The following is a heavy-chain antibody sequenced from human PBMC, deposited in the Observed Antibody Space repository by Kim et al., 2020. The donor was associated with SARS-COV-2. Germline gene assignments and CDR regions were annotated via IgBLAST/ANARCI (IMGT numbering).Heavy chain of an antibody. CDR3: ARGELLWFGDV. CDR1: GYTFTGDH. CDR2: ISPNSGGT. V-gene: IGHV1-2*06. J-gene: IGHJ4*02. D-gene: IGHD3-10*01. Sequence: ASVKVSCKASGYTFTGDHMHWVRQAPGQGPEWMGRISPNSGGTKYAQKFQGRVTMTRDTSSSTAYMELSRLRSDDTAVYYCARGELLWFGDVWGQGTLV.